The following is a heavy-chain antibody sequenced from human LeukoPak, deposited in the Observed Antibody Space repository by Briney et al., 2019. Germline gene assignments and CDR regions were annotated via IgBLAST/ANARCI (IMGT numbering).Heavy chain of an antibody. CDR3: ARPIFTAMITPGY. CDR1: GFTFSSYE. CDR2: ISSTGSTI. V-gene: IGHV3-48*03. D-gene: IGHD5-18*01. J-gene: IGHJ4*02. Sequence: PGGSLRLSCAASGFTFSSYEMNWVRQAPGKGLEWVSYISSTGSTIYYADSVKGRFTISRDNAKNSLYLQMNSLRAEDTAVYYCARPIFTAMITPGYWGQGTLVTVSP.